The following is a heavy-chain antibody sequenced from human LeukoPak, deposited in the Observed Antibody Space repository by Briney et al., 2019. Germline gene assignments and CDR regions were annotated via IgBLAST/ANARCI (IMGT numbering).Heavy chain of an antibody. J-gene: IGHJ1*01. D-gene: IGHD1-26*01. CDR2: TPNDGRIQ. V-gene: IGHV3-30*02. Sequence: PGGSLRLSCAASGVSFRDYGMHWGRQTPGKGGERVAFTPNDGRIQVYADSARGGLRIARDNDEKTLCMQKDRVGEEETGVYKSAKDQAGGWGQGTRVTVSS. CDR3: AKDQAGG. CDR1: GVSFRDYG.